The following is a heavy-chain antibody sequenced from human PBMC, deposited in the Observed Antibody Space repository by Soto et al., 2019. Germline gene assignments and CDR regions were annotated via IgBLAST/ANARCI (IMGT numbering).Heavy chain of an antibody. D-gene: IGHD2-15*01. CDR1: GFTFSSYA. Sequence: GSLRLSCAASGFTFSSYAMHWVRQAPGRGLEWVAFISYDGSNKYYADSVKGRFTISRDNSKNTLYLQMNSLRAEDTAVYYCARESPGYFDYWGQGTLVTVSS. CDR2: ISYDGSNK. CDR3: ARESPGYFDY. V-gene: IGHV3-30-3*01. J-gene: IGHJ4*02.